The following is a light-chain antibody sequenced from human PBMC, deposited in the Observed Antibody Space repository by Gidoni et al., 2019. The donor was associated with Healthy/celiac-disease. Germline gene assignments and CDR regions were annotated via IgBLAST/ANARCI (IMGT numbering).Light chain of an antibody. CDR1: QSISSY. CDR3: QQSYSTPFT. Sequence: DIQLTQSPSSLSASVGDRVTITSRESQSISSYLNWYQQKPGKAPKLLIYAASSLQSGVPSRCSGSGSGTDFTLTSSSLQPEDFETYYCQQSYSTPFTFGQGTKLEIK. V-gene: IGKV1-39*01. J-gene: IGKJ2*01. CDR2: AAS.